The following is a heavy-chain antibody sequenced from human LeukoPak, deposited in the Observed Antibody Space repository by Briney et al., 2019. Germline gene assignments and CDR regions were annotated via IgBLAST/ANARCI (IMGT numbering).Heavy chain of an antibody. CDR3: ARGIVAAGLDY. J-gene: IGHJ4*02. Sequence: PGGSLRLSCAASGFTFSGYAIHWVRQAPGKGLEWMGVISYDGRNEYYAASVKGRFTISRDNSKNTLFLQMNSLRAEDTAVYYCARGIVAAGLDYWGQGTLVTVSS. CDR1: GFTFSGYA. D-gene: IGHD6-13*01. CDR2: ISYDGRNE. V-gene: IGHV3-30*04.